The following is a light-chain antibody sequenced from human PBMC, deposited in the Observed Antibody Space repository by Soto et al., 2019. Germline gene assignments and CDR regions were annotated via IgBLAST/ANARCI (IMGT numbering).Light chain of an antibody. J-gene: IGKJ1*01. CDR2: AAS. CDR1: QSIGSY. CDR3: QQSYSTAWT. V-gene: IGKV1-39*01. Sequence: IQMTQSPSSLSASVGDRVTMTCRASQSIGSYVNWYQEKPGEAPQVLIFAASSLQSGVPSRFSGSGSGTDFTLTISSLQPEDFATYYCQQSYSTAWTFGHGTKVDIK.